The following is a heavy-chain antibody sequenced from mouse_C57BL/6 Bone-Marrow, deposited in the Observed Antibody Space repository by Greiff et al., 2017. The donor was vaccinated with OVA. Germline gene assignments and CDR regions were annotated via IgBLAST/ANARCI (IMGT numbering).Heavy chain of an antibody. J-gene: IGHJ3*01. CDR2: IDPSDSYT. D-gene: IGHD1-1*01. CDR1: GYTFTSYW. Sequence: VQLQQPGAELVMPGASVKLSCKASGYTFTSYWMHWVKQRPGQGLEWIGEIDPSDSYTNYNQKFKGKSTLTVDKSSSTAYMQLSSLTSEDSAVYYCARLGSFYYGSSYEFAYWGQGTLVTVSA. V-gene: IGHV1-69*01. CDR3: ARLGSFYYGSSYEFAY.